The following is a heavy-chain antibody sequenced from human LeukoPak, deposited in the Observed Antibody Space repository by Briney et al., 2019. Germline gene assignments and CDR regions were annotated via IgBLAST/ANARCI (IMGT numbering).Heavy chain of an antibody. V-gene: IGHV4-34*01. CDR1: GGSFSGYY. CDR2: INHSGST. D-gene: IGHD3-10*01. Sequence: SETLSLTCAVYGGSFSGYYWSWIRQPPGKGLEWIGEINHSGSTNYNPSLKSRVTISVDTSKNQFSLTLSSVTAADTAVYYCARGRSYYYGSGSYYNSNLYYYYYMDVWGKGTTVTVSS. CDR3: ARGRSYYYGSGSYYNSNLYYYYYMDV. J-gene: IGHJ6*03.